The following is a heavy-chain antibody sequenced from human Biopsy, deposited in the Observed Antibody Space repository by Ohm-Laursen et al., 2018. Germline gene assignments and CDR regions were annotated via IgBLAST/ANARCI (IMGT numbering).Heavy chain of an antibody. CDR3: ARDPLNGHKHFDY. CDR1: SYTFTDYN. D-gene: IGHD2-8*01. CDR2: INCKTGAT. J-gene: IGHJ4*02. V-gene: IGHV1-2*02. Sequence: ASVKVSCNPSSYTFTDYNINWMRQAPGQGLEWLGYINCKTGATNYAQKFQGTVTMTRDTSISTAYLALGSLRSADTAIYYCARDPLNGHKHFDYWGQGSLVTVSS.